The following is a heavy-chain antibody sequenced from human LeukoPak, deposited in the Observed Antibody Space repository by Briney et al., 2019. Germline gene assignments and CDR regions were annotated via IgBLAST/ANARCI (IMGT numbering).Heavy chain of an antibody. V-gene: IGHV3-7*01. CDR2: INPDGRDT. D-gene: IGHD2-21*02. Sequence: GGSLRLSCVVSGFTFNRCWMNWVRQAPGKGLEWVAHINPDGRDTYYVDSVKGRFTISRDNAQNSMYLQMNSLRVEDTAVYYCTSWGDTTAEYFQRWGQGTLVTVAS. CDR1: GFTFNRCW. CDR3: TSWGDTTAEYFQR. J-gene: IGHJ1*01.